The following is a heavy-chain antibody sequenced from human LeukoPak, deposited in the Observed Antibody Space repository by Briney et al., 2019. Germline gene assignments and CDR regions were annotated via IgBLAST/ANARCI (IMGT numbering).Heavy chain of an antibody. Sequence: SETLSLTCTVSGGSISSYYWSWIRQPPGKGLEWIGYIYYSGSTNYNPSLKSRVTISVDTSKNQFSLKLSSVTAADTAVYYCAREGAVAGPFYWYFDLWGRGTLVTVSS. V-gene: IGHV4-59*01. CDR3: AREGAVAGPFYWYFDL. D-gene: IGHD6-19*01. CDR2: IYYSGST. J-gene: IGHJ2*01. CDR1: GGSISSYY.